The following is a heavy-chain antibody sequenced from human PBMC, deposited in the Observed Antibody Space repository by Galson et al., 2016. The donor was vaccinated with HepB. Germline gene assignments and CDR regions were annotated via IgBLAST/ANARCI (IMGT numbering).Heavy chain of an antibody. V-gene: IGHV4-4*02. Sequence: SETLSLTCTVSGASITDSTWWTWVRQAPGRGLEWIGEIYHTETTNNNPFLSSRFTLSIDKSRNQVSLTLTSATAADTAVYYCARAAVVPGARMVFDPWGQGTLVTVSS. CDR1: GASITDSTW. J-gene: IGHJ5*02. CDR3: ARAAVVPGARMVFDP. CDR2: IYHTETT. D-gene: IGHD2-2*01.